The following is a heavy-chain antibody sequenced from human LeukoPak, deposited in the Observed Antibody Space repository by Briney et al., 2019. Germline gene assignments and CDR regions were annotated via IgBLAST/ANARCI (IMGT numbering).Heavy chain of an antibody. CDR3: ARPGGYCGGDCYSTPDV. Sequence: PSETLSLTCTVSGGSISSSRYYWGWIRQPPGEGLEWIGSVYSSGNTYYNASLKSRVTISVDTSSNQFSLKLSSVTAADTAVYYCARPGGYCGGDCYSTPDVWGQGTTVTVSS. V-gene: IGHV4-39*01. CDR2: VYSSGNT. D-gene: IGHD2-21*02. J-gene: IGHJ6*02. CDR1: GGSISSSRYY.